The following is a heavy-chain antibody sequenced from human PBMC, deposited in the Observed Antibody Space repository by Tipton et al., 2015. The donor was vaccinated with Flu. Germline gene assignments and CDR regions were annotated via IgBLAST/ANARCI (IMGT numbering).Heavy chain of an antibody. V-gene: IGHV4-39*01. Sequence: TLSLTCTVSSGSIRSTNYFCAWIRQPPGKRLELIGSIYPSGTTYYNPSLKSRVATSVDTSTNQFSLKLSSVTAADTAVYYCARLSYYDVDLKNFYFDHWGQGALVTVSS. D-gene: IGHD3-10*02. J-gene: IGHJ4*02. CDR2: IYPSGTT. CDR1: SGSIRSTNYF. CDR3: ARLSYYDVDLKNFYFDH.